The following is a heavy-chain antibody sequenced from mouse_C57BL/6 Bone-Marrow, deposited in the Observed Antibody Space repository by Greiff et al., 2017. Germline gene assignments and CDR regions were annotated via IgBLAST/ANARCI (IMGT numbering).Heavy chain of an antibody. V-gene: IGHV1-55*01. CDR3: ARGTTVVATDY. J-gene: IGHJ2*01. D-gene: IGHD1-1*01. CDR2: IYPGSGST. Sequence: QVKLQQPGAELVKPGASVKMSCKASGYTFTSYWITWVKQRPGQGLEWIGDIYPGSGSTNYNEKFKSKATLTVDTSSSTAYMQLSSLTSEDSAVYYCARGTTVVATDYWGQGTTLTVSS. CDR1: GYTFTSYW.